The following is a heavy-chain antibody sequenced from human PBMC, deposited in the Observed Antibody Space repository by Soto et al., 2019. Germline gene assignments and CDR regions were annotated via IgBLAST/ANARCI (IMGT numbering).Heavy chain of an antibody. V-gene: IGHV3-23*01. D-gene: IGHD3-22*01. Sequence: SLRLSCAASGFMFNNYAMSWVRQAPGKGLEWVSTVSVSGGTTYYADSLKGRFTISRDNSKETVYLQMNRLRADDTAIYYCAKGLYYYDSSGYRLFDYWGQGTLVTVSS. CDR3: AKGLYYYDSSGYRLFDY. CDR1: GFMFNNYA. CDR2: VSVSGGTT. J-gene: IGHJ4*02.